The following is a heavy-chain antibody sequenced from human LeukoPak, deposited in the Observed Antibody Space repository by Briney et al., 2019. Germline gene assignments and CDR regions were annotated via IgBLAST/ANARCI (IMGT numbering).Heavy chain of an antibody. J-gene: IGHJ4*02. CDR3: ARFVGACSGGNCYSDY. D-gene: IGHD2-15*01. CDR1: GYSFSSYW. V-gene: IGHV5-51*01. CDR2: IYPGDSDT. Sequence: GESLKVSCKASGYSFSSYWIAWVRQMYGKGLEWMGIIYPGDSDTRYSPSFQRQVTISADKSINTAYLQWNSLKASDTAIYYCARFVGACSGGNCYSDYWGQGTLVTVSS.